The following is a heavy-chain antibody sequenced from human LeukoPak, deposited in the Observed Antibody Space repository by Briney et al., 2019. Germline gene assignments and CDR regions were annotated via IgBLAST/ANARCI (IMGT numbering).Heavy chain of an antibody. Sequence: GGSLRLSCLASGFRFSVIAMHWVRQAAGRGLEWLAMISHEGSVNYYADSVRGRFTVSRDNSKSTLYLHMDGLRPDYTTVYFCARDRRSLGGTSLEHWGQGTLVTVSA. CDR2: ISHEGSVN. J-gene: IGHJ5*02. CDR3: ARDRRSLGGTSLEH. V-gene: IGHV3-30*04. D-gene: IGHD2-15*01. CDR1: GFRFSVIA.